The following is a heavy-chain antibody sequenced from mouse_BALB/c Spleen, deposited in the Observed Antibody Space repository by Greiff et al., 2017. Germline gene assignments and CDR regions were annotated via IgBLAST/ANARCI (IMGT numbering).Heavy chain of an antibody. Sequence: VQLQQSGAELVRPGTSVKVSCKASGYAFTNYLIEWVKQRPGQGLEWIGVINPGSGGTNYNEKFKGKATLTADKSSSTAYMQLSSLTSDDSAVYFGARRTMITTWAFAYWGQGTLVTVSA. CDR1: GYAFTNYL. V-gene: IGHV1-54*01. D-gene: IGHD2-4*01. CDR3: ARRTMITTWAFAY. CDR2: INPGSGGT. J-gene: IGHJ3*01.